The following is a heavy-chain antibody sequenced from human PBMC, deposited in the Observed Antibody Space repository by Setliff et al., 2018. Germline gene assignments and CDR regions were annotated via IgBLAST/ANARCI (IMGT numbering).Heavy chain of an antibody. J-gene: IGHJ3*01. Sequence: PGGSLRLSCAASGFLFSSYGMTWVRLAPGKGLEWISYISTSSSTIYNADSVKGRFTISRDNAKNSLYLQMNSLGAEDTALYYCARAHRYFSDTSGYFYDQGRSAFDVWGQGTMVTVSS. D-gene: IGHD3-22*01. CDR2: ISTSSSTI. CDR1: GFLFSSYG. V-gene: IGHV3-48*04. CDR3: ARAHRYFSDTSGYFYDQGRSAFDV.